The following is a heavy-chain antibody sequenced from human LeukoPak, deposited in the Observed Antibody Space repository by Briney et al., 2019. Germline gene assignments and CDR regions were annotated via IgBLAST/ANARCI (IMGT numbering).Heavy chain of an antibody. D-gene: IGHD3-10*01. CDR2: ISGSGGST. CDR3: AKDWVRGVILNYFDY. Sequence: GGSLRLSCAASGFTFSSYGMSWVRQAPGEGLEWVSAISGSGGSTYYADSVKGRFTISRDNSKNTLYLQMNSLRAEDTAVYYCAKDWVRGVILNYFDYWGQGTLVTVSS. CDR1: GFTFSSYG. V-gene: IGHV3-23*01. J-gene: IGHJ4*02.